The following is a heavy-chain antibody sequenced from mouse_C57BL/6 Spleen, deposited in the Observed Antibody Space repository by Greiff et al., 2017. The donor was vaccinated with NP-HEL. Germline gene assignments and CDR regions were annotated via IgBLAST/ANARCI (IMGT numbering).Heavy chain of an antibody. J-gene: IGHJ2*01. D-gene: IGHD1-1*01. CDR3: ARRTVVALDY. V-gene: IGHV1-82*01. CDR2: IYPGDGDT. CDR1: GYAFSSSW. Sequence: QVQLQQSGPELVKPGASVKISCKASGYAFSSSWMNWVKQRPGKGLEWIGRIYPGDGDTNYNGKFKGKATLTADKSSSTAYMQLSSLTSEDSAVYYCARRTVVALDYWGQGTTLTVSS.